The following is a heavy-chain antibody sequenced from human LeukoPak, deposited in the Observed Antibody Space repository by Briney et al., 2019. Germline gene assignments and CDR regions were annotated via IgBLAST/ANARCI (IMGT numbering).Heavy chain of an antibody. CDR1: GFTFSSYW. J-gene: IGHJ4*02. Sequence: GGSLRLSCAASGFTFSSYWMSWVRQAPGKGLEWVANIKQDGSGKDCVDSVKGRFTISRDNAKNSLYLQMNSLRAEDTAVYYCAREASDRLRPIDYWGQGTLVTVSS. CDR3: AREASDRLRPIDY. V-gene: IGHV3-7*04. CDR2: IKQDGSGK. D-gene: IGHD4-17*01.